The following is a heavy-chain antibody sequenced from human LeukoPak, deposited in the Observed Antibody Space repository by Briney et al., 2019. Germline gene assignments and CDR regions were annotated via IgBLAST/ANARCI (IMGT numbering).Heavy chain of an antibody. CDR3: ARDEFDSGAYYFDY. V-gene: IGHV1-18*01. CDR2: ISAYTGNT. D-gene: IGHD4-17*01. Sequence: GASVTLSCKASGYTFSNYGLSWVRQAPGHGLGWMGWISAYTGNTNYAQKFQGRVTLTTDTSTTTAYIDLRSLRSDDTAAYYCARDEFDSGAYYFDYWGQGTLVTVSS. CDR1: GYTFSNYG. J-gene: IGHJ4*02.